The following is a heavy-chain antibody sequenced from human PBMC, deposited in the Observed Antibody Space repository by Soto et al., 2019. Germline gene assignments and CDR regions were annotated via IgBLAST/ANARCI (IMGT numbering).Heavy chain of an antibody. CDR1: GFTFTSSA. J-gene: IGHJ4*02. CDR3: AATRPDHYGRSDFWGSFRY. D-gene: IGHD3-22*01. CDR2: IAVGSGDT. V-gene: IGHV1-58*01. Sequence: SVKVSCKASGFTFTSSAVQWLRQAHGQRLGWIGWIAVGSGDTRYAQKFQERVTIIWEVSTSTSYMELSSLRTDDTAGYYSAATRPDHYGRSDFWGSFRYWGQGALGTV.